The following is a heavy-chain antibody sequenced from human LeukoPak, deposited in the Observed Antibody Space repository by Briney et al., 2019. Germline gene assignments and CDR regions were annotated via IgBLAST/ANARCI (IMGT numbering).Heavy chain of an antibody. J-gene: IGHJ6*02. Sequence: GGSLRLSCAASGFTFSTYAMSWLPQAPGKGLVWFSGISGSGDSTSYAESVKGHFTISRDNSNNTLYLQMNSLRAEDTALYYCAKSVGLSGSGRLGVDVWGQGTTVTVSS. CDR1: GFTFSTYA. CDR2: ISGSGDST. V-gene: IGHV3-23*01. D-gene: IGHD3-10*01. CDR3: AKSVGLSGSGRLGVDV.